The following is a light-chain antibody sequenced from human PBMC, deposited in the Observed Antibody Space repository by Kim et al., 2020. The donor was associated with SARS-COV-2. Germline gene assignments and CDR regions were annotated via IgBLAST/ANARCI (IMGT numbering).Light chain of an antibody. CDR2: GNS. CDR3: QSYDSSLSGVV. V-gene: IGLV1-40*01. Sequence: RVTISCTGSSSKIGAGYDVHWYQQLPGTAPKLLIYGNSNRPSGVPDRFSGSKSGTSASLAITGLQAEDEADYYCQSYDSSLSGVVFGGGTQLTVL. CDR1: SSKIGAGYD. J-gene: IGLJ2*01.